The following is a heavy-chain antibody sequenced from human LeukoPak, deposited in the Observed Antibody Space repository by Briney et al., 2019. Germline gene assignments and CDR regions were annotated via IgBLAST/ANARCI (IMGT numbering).Heavy chain of an antibody. CDR1: GGSISNYY. Sequence: SETLSLTCTVSGGSISNYYWSWIRQAPGKGLEWIGYIYYSGSTNYNPSLKSRVTISVDTSKNQFSLKLSSVTAADTAVYYCARDAYGSGSYYLNWFDPWSQGTLVTVSS. CDR2: IYYSGST. D-gene: IGHD3-10*01. J-gene: IGHJ5*02. V-gene: IGHV4-59*01. CDR3: ARDAYGSGSYYLNWFDP.